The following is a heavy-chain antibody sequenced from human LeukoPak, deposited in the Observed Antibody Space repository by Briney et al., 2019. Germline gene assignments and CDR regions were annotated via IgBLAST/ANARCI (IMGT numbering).Heavy chain of an antibody. J-gene: IGHJ3*02. D-gene: IGHD3-22*01. CDR3: ARGPYSYDSSGAFDI. CDR2: IYYSGST. V-gene: IGHV4-38-2*01. CDR1: GFTFTSYS. Sequence: NPGGSLRLSCAASGFTFTSYSMTWVRQPPGKGLEWIGSIYYSGSTYYNPSLKSRVTISVDTSKNQFSLKLTSVTAADTAVYFCARGPYSYDSSGAFDIWGQGTMVTVSS.